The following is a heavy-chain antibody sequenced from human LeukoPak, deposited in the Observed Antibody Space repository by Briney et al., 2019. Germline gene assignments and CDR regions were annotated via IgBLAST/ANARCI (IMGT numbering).Heavy chain of an antibody. V-gene: IGHV3-30*02. D-gene: IGHD5-12*01. CDR1: GLTFSDYS. CDR2: IRYDGNNK. CDR3: ARDRGYDYYFDY. J-gene: IGHJ4*02. Sequence: AGGSLRLSCAASGLTFSDYSMHWVRQAPGKGLNWVAFIRYDGNNKYYADSVKGRFTISRDNAKNSLYLQMNSLRAEDTAVYYCARDRGYDYYFDYWGQGTLVTVSS.